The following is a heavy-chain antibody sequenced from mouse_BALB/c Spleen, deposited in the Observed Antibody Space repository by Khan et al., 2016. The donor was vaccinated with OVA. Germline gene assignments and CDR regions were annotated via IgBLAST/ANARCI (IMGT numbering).Heavy chain of an antibody. J-gene: IGHJ2*01. CDR2: INPSSGYT. Sequence: QVQLQQSGAELARPGASVKMSCKASGYTFTNYTIHWVKQRPGQGLEWIGYINPSSGYTNYNQNYNDKATLTTDRSSSTAYMQLSWLTSDDSAVYDCVRVPGPPCRFDYWGQGTTLTVSS. V-gene: IGHV1-4*01. CDR3: VRVPGPPCRFDY. CDR1: GYTFTNYT. D-gene: IGHD3-1*01.